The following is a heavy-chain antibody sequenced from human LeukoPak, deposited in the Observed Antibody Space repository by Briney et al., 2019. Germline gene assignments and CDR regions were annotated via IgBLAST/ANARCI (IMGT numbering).Heavy chain of an antibody. CDR2: ISSSSSYI. CDR3: ARDPGGYYYDSSGTT. CDR1: GFTFSSYS. Sequence: GGSLRLSRAASGFTFSSYSMNWVRQAPGKGLEWVSSISSSSSYIYYADSVKGRFTISRDNAKNSLYLQMNSLRAEDTAVYYCARDPGGYYYDSSGTTWGQGTLVTVSS. V-gene: IGHV3-21*01. J-gene: IGHJ5*02. D-gene: IGHD3-22*01.